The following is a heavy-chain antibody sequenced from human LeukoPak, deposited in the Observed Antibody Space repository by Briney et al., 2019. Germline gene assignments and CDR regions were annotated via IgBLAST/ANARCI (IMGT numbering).Heavy chain of an antibody. V-gene: IGHV3-30*18. CDR2: ISYDGSNK. J-gene: IGHJ4*02. CDR3: AEEAKGSVLPPFDY. D-gene: IGHD3-10*01. Sequence: GRSLRLSCAASGFTFSSYGMHWVRQAPGKGLEWVAVISYDGSNKYYADSVKGRFTISRDNSKNTLYLQMNSLRAEDTAVYYCAEEAKGSVLPPFDYWGQGTLVTVSS. CDR1: GFTFSSYG.